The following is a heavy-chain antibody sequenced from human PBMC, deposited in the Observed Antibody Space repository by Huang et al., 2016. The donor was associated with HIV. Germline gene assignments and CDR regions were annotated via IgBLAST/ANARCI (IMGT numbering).Heavy chain of an antibody. CDR2: IKRKTDGGTT. Sequence: EVQLVESGGGLVKPGGSLRLSCAASGFTLSTAWMSWVRQAPGKGLEWGGRIKRKTDGGTTDYTAPVKGRFTISRDDSRNTLYLQMNSLKTEDTAVYYCTTHLDYYDSSGYYFGNYWGQGTLVTVSS. CDR3: TTHLDYYDSSGYYFGNY. D-gene: IGHD3-22*01. V-gene: IGHV3-15*01. J-gene: IGHJ4*02. CDR1: GFTLSTAW.